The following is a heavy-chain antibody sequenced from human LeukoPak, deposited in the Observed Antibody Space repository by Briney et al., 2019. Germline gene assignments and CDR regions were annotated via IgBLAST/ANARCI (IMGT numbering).Heavy chain of an antibody. CDR2: IWYDGSNK. Sequence: PGRSLRLSCAASGFTFSSYGMHWVRQAPGRGLEWVADIWYDGSNKYYADSVKGRFTISRDNSKNTLYLQMNSLRAEDTAVYYCAKQPFRTYYYGSGSYSPPDYWGQGTLVTVSS. CDR3: AKQPFRTYYYGSGSYSPPDY. D-gene: IGHD3-10*01. J-gene: IGHJ4*02. CDR1: GFTFSSYG. V-gene: IGHV3-33*06.